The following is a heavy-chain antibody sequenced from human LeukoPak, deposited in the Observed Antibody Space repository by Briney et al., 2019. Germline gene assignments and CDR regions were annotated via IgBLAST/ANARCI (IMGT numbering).Heavy chain of an antibody. Sequence: SVKVSCKASGGTFSSYAISWVRQAPGQGLEWMGGIIPIFGTANYAQKFQGRVTITTDESTSTAYMELSSLRSGDTAVYYCARGGRDSSSYYVPDYWGQGTLVTVSS. J-gene: IGHJ4*02. CDR1: GGTFSSYA. CDR2: IIPIFGTA. V-gene: IGHV1-69*05. CDR3: ARGGRDSSSYYVPDY. D-gene: IGHD3-22*01.